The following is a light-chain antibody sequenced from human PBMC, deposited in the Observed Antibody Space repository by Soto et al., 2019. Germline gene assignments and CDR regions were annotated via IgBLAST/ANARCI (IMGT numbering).Light chain of an antibody. J-gene: IGKJ1*01. CDR2: GAS. CDR3: QQYNNWLGT. CDR1: QSVSSN. V-gene: IGKV3-15*01. Sequence: EIVMTQSPATLSVSPGERATLSCRAGQSVSSNLAWYQQKPGQAPRLLIYGASTRANGIPARFSGSGSGTEFTLTISSLQSEDFAVYYCQQYNNWLGTFGQGTKVEIK.